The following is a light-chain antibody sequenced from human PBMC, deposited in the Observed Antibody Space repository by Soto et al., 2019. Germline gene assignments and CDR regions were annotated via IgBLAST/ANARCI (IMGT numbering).Light chain of an antibody. Sequence: QSVLTQPPSASGSPGQSVTISCTGTSNDVGYYDYVSWYQQYPGKAPKLMIYEVNKRPSGVPDRFSGSKSGNTAFLTVSGLRAEDEAEYHCSSYAGGNNFVFGSGTKLTVL. V-gene: IGLV2-8*01. J-gene: IGLJ1*01. CDR3: SSYAGGNNFV. CDR1: SNDVGYYDY. CDR2: EVN.